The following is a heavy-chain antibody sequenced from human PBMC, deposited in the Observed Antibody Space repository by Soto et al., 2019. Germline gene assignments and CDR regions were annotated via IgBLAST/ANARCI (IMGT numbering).Heavy chain of an antibody. Sequence: ASVKVSCKASGYTFTGYYMHWVRQAPGQGLEWMGWINPNSGGTNYAQKFQGRVTMTRDTSISTAYMELSRLRSDDTAVYYCARVHSSGWYMLDYWGHGTPVTVSS. J-gene: IGHJ4*01. CDR3: ARVHSSGWYMLDY. V-gene: IGHV1-2*02. D-gene: IGHD6-19*01. CDR2: INPNSGGT. CDR1: GYTFTGYY.